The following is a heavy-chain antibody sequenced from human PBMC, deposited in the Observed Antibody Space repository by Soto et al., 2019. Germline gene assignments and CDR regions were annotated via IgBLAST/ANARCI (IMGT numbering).Heavy chain of an antibody. V-gene: IGHV1-3*01. J-gene: IGHJ5*02. CDR2: INAGNGDT. D-gene: IGHD6-19*01. Sequence: QVQLVQSGAEVMKPGALVKFSCKASGYTFSSYAIHWVRQASGQRLERLGWINAGNGDTKYSQMFQGRVTITRDTSASTAYIELSSLRSEDTAMYYCARDGGAVALAGTGCFDPWGQGTLVTVSS. CDR1: GYTFSSYA. CDR3: ARDGGAVALAGTGCFDP.